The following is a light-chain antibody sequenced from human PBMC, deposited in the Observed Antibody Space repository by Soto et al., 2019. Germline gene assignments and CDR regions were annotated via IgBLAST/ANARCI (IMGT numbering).Light chain of an antibody. V-gene: IGKV1-27*01. Sequence: DIQITQSPSSLSASVRDRVTITCRARQGISNYLAWYQQKPGKVPKLLIYSASTLQSGVPSRFSGSGSGTDFTLTISSLQPEDVATYYCQKYDSAPWTFGQGTKVEIK. CDR1: QGISNY. CDR2: SAS. J-gene: IGKJ1*01. CDR3: QKYDSAPWT.